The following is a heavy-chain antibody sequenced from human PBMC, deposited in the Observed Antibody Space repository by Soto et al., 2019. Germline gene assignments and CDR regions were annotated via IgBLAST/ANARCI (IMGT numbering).Heavy chain of an antibody. J-gene: IGHJ6*01. Sequence: EVQLVESGGDLVQPGRSLRLSCAAAGFTFDDYAMHWVRLAPGQGLEWVSGISWHSGDIYYADSVKGRCTISRDNAKNSLYLQMNSLRPDDTAMYYCAKGAIHVLLGYTYGAAGMDVWGQGTTVSVPS. CDR3: AKGAIHVLLGYTYGAAGMDV. CDR1: GFTFDDYA. V-gene: IGHV3-9*01. D-gene: IGHD5-18*01. CDR2: ISWHSGDI.